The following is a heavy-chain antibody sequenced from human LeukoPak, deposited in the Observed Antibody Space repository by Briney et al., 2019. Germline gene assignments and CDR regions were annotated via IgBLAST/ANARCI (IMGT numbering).Heavy chain of an antibody. V-gene: IGHV4-38-2*02. J-gene: IGHJ6*03. CDR3: ARGTVAVAGSYYYYYMDV. CDR2: IYHSGST. D-gene: IGHD6-19*01. Sequence: SETLSLTCTVSGYSISSGYYWGWIRQPPGKGLEWIGSIYHSGSTYYNPSLKSRVTISVDTSKNQFSLKLSSVTAADTAVYYCARGTVAVAGSYYYYYMDVWGKGTTVTVSS. CDR1: GYSISSGYY.